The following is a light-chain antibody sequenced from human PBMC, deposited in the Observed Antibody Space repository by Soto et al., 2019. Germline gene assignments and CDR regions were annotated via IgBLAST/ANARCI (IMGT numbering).Light chain of an antibody. CDR1: SGHSSYA. Sequence: QLVLTQSPSASASLGASVKLTCTLSSGHSSYAIAWHQQQPEKGPRYLMKLNSDGSHSKGDGIPDRFSGSSSGAERYLTISGLQSEDEADYYCQTWVTGTYVVFGGGTKVTVL. J-gene: IGLJ2*01. V-gene: IGLV4-69*01. CDR2: LNSDGSH. CDR3: QTWVTGTYVV.